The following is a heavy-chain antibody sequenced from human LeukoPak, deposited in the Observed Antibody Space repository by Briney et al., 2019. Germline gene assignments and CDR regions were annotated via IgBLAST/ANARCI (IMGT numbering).Heavy chain of an antibody. D-gene: IGHD3-22*01. CDR3: ARETPLYDSSGYYYF. V-gene: IGHV1-2*02. J-gene: IGHJ4*02. CDR1: GYTFTGYY. Sequence: ASVKVSCKASGYTFTGYYMHWVRQAPGQGLEWMGWINPNSGGTNYAQKFQGRVTMTRDTSISTAYMELSRLRSDDTAVYYCARETPLYDSSGYYYFWGQGTLVTVSS. CDR2: INPNSGGT.